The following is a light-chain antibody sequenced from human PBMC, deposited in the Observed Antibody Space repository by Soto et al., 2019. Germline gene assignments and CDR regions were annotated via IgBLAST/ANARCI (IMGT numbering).Light chain of an antibody. CDR2: GAS. CDR1: QSISSTH. Sequence: ETVLTQSPGTLSLSPGERATLSCRASQSISSTHLAWYQQKSGQAPRLLIYGASSRATGIPDRFSGSGSGTDFTLNITRLEPDDFAVYYCHQYGTSDMDTFGQGTKLEIK. J-gene: IGKJ2*01. CDR3: HQYGTSDMDT. V-gene: IGKV3-20*01.